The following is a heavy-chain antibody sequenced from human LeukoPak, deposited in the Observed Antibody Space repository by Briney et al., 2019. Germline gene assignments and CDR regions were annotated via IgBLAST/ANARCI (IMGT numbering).Heavy chain of an antibody. CDR1: GGSISSYY. D-gene: IGHD6-13*01. V-gene: IGHV4-59*01. CDR3: ARETYSSSFNWFDP. CDR2: IYYSGST. Sequence: PSETLSLTCTVSGGSISSYYWSWIRQPPGKGLEWIGYIYYSGSTNYNPSLKSRVTISVDTSKNQFSLKLSSVTAADTAVYYCARETYSSSFNWFDPWGQGTLVTVSS. J-gene: IGHJ5*02.